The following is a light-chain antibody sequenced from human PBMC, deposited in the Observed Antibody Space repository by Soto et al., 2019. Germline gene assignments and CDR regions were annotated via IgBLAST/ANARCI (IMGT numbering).Light chain of an antibody. CDR1: QSVSTY. CDR3: QQYNGWPWT. CDR2: DAS. J-gene: IGKJ1*01. Sequence: EIVLTQSPATLSLSPVERATLSCMASQSVSTYLAWYQQRPGQAPRLLIYDASYRATDIPPRFSGSGSGTDFTLTISSLEPEDFAVYYCQQYNGWPWTFGLGTKVDIK. V-gene: IGKV3-11*01.